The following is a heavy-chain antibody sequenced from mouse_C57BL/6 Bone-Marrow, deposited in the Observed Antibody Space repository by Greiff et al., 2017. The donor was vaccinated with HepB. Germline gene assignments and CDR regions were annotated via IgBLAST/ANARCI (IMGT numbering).Heavy chain of an antibody. CDR3: AVYYYGSRGYWYFDV. D-gene: IGHD1-1*01. Sequence: EVQLQESGAKLVRPGSSVKMSCKTSGYTFTSYGINWVKQRPGQGLEWIGYIYIGNGYTEYNEKFKGKATLTSDTSSSTAYMQLSSLTSEDSAIYFCAVYYYGSRGYWYFDVWGTGTTVTVSS. CDR2: IYIGNGYT. J-gene: IGHJ1*03. V-gene: IGHV1-58*01. CDR1: GYTFTSYG.